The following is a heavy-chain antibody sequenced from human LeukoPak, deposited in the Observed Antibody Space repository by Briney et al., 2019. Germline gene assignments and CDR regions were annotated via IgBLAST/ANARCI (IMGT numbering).Heavy chain of an antibody. CDR2: IRHDETHR. J-gene: IGHJ1*01. Sequence: GGALRLSSAAAGFTLSSYNMHGVRQAPAKGRDGVAFIRHDETHRYYTDSVQGRFTISRDNSKNSLYLQMNSLRAEDSAVYYCAEAIAPSKRTGYFQHWGQGTLVTVSS. V-gene: IGHV3-30*02. CDR3: AEAIAPSKRTGYFQH. D-gene: IGHD6-13*01. CDR1: GFTLSSYN.